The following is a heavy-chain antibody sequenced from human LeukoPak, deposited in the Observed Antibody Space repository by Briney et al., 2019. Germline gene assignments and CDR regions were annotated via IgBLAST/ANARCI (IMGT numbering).Heavy chain of an antibody. CDR2: INPNSGGT. CDR1: GHTFTNYG. CDR3: ARDFPYYYDSSGYPY. J-gene: IGHJ4*02. V-gene: IGHV1-2*02. D-gene: IGHD3-22*01. Sequence: ASVKVSCKASGHTFTNYGITWVRQAPGQGLEWMGWINPNSGGTNFAPKFQGRVTMTRDTSISTAYMELSRLRSDDTAVYYCARDFPYYYDSSGYPYWGQGTLVTVSS.